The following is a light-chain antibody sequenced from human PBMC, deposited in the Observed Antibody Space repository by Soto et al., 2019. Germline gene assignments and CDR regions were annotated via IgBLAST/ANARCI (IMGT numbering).Light chain of an antibody. CDR1: SSSIGAVYD. CDR2: GNI. Sequence: QSVLTQPPSVSGAPGQSVTISCTWSSSSIGAVYDVHWYQQRPGTAPKLLIFGNINRPSGVPDRFSGSKSGTSASLAITGLQAEDEGDYYCQSYDSTLSARYVFGTGTKVTVL. CDR3: QSYDSTLSARYV. J-gene: IGLJ1*01. V-gene: IGLV1-40*01.